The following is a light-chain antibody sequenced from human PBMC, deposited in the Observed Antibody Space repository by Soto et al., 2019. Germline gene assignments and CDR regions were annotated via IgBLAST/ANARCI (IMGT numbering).Light chain of an antibody. Sequence: EIVLTQSPATLSLSPGERATLSCRAGQGISSYLAWYQQKPGQAPRLLIYDASNRATGIPARFSGSGSGTNFPLTISSLEPEDFAVYYCQQRSSWPIPFGQGTRLEIK. CDR2: DAS. CDR3: QQRSSWPIP. CDR1: QGISSY. V-gene: IGKV3-11*01. J-gene: IGKJ5*01.